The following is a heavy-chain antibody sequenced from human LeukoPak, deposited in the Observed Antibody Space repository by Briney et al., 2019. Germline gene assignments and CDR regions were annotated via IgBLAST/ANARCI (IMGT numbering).Heavy chain of an antibody. CDR2: ISGYNGNT. D-gene: IGHD6-19*01. CDR1: GYIFSTYG. V-gene: IGHV1-18*01. CDR3: ARRRSEEFDFDC. J-gene: IGHJ4*02. Sequence: ASVKVSCKASGYIFSTYGISWVRQAPGQGLESMGCISGYNGNTNYAQKLQGRVTMTTDTSTSTAYMELRSLRSDDTAVYYCARRRSEEFDFDCWGQGTLVTVSS.